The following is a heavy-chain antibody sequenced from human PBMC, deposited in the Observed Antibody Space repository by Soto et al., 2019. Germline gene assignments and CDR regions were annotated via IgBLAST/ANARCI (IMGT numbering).Heavy chain of an antibody. Sequence: PVGSMRLSCAASGFTFSSYEMNWVRKAPGKGLESDSSISSSGSTIYYADSVKVRFTISRDNAKNSMYLQMNSLRAEETAVYYCAREEMATSCYWGKRTLVTVSS. J-gene: IGHJ4*02. D-gene: IGHD5-12*01. CDR3: AREEMATSCY. V-gene: IGHV3-48*03. CDR2: ISSSGSTI. CDR1: GFTFSSYE.